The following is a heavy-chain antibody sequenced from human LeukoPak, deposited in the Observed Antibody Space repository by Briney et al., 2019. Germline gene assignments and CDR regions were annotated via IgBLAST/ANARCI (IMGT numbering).Heavy chain of an antibody. CDR1: GFTFDDYA. CDR3: ARSPLSHYGMDV. J-gene: IGHJ6*02. D-gene: IGHD3-3*02. V-gene: IGHV3-9*01. Sequence: GRSLRLSCAASGFTFDDYAMHWVRQAPGKGLEWVSGISWNSGSIGYADSVKGRFTISRDNAKNSLYLQMNSLRAEDTAVYYCARSPLSHYGMDVWGQGTTVTVSS. CDR2: ISWNSGSI.